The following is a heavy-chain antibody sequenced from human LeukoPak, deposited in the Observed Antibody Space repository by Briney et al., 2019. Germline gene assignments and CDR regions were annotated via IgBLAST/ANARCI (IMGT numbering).Heavy chain of an antibody. J-gene: IGHJ6*03. CDR1: GGSFSGYY. CDR3: ARRGYYYYYMDV. CDR2: INHSGST. Sequence: SETLSLTCVVYGGSFSGYYWSWIRQPPGKGLEWIGEINHSGSTNYNPSLKSRVTISVDTSKNQFSLKLSSVTAADTAVYYCARRGYYYYYMDVWGKGTTVTVSS. V-gene: IGHV4-34*01.